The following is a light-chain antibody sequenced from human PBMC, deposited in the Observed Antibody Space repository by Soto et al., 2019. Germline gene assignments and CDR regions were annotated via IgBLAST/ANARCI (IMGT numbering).Light chain of an antibody. J-gene: IGKJ1*01. CDR1: QSISSY. V-gene: IGKV1-39*01. CDR3: QQTLSFPPT. CDR2: ATS. Sequence: DIQMTQSPSSLSASVGDRVTITCRASQSISSYLNWYQQKPGKAPKLLIYATSTLQSGVPSRFSGSGSGTDFTLTISRLQPEDFAIYYCQQTLSFPPTFGQGTKV.